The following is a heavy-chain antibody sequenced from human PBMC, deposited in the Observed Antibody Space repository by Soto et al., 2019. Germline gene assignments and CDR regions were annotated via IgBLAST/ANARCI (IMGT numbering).Heavy chain of an antibody. D-gene: IGHD6-13*01. Sequence: QVQLVESGGGLVKPGGSLRLSCAASGFTFSDYYMSWIRQAPGKGLVWVSYISSSGSTIYYADSVKGRFTISRANAKNSLYLQMNSLRAEDTAVYYCARVWAPSSWYPPLDYWGQGTLVTVSS. CDR1: GFTFSDYY. V-gene: IGHV3-11*01. J-gene: IGHJ4*02. CDR3: ARVWAPSSWYPPLDY. CDR2: ISSSGSTI.